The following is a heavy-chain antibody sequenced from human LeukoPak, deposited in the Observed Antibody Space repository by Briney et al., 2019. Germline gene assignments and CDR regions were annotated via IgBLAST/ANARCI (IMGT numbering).Heavy chain of an antibody. J-gene: IGHJ4*02. Sequence: GGSLRLSCAASGFTFSSYDMHWVRQATGKVREWVSPIGTAGDTYYPGSVKGRFTISRENAKNSLYLQMNSLRAGDTAVYYCARGNYGSGSYSFDYWGQGTLVTVSS. V-gene: IGHV3-13*01. CDR1: GFTFSSYD. D-gene: IGHD3-10*01. CDR3: ARGNYGSGSYSFDY. CDR2: IGTAGDT.